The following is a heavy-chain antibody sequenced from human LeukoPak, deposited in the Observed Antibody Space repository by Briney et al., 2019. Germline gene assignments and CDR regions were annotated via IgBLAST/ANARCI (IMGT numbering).Heavy chain of an antibody. D-gene: IGHD2-2*01. V-gene: IGHV3-23*01. J-gene: IGHJ4*02. CDR2: ISGSGGNT. CDR3: AKVRPYCSSTSCYAISRLYYFDY. CDR1: GFTFSSYA. Sequence: GGSLRLSCAASGFTFSSYAMSWVRQAPGKGLEWVSAISGSGGNTYYADSVKGRFTISRDNSKNTLYLQMNSLRAEDTAVYYCAKVRPYCSSTSCYAISRLYYFDYWRQGTLVTVSS.